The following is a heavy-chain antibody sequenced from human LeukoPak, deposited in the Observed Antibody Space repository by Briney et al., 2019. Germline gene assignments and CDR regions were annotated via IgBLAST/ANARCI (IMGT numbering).Heavy chain of an antibody. Sequence: PSETLSLTCTVSGGSISSYYWSWIRQPAGKGLEWIGRIYTSGSTNYNPSLKSRVTMSVDTSKNQFSLKLSSVTAADTAVYYFALYSSSSVFDYWGQGTLVTVSS. CDR1: GGSISSYY. CDR3: ALYSSSSVFDY. J-gene: IGHJ4*02. V-gene: IGHV4-4*07. CDR2: IYTSGST. D-gene: IGHD6-6*01.